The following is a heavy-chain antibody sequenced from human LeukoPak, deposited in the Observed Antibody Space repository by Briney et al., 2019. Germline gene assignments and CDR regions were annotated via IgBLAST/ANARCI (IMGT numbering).Heavy chain of an antibody. CDR1: NDSISSGDYY. V-gene: IGHV4-61*08. CDR2: IYYSGST. CDR3: ARVKGGYSYALIDY. J-gene: IGHJ4*02. D-gene: IGHD5-18*01. Sequence: PSETLSLTCTVSNDSISSGDYYWNWIRQPPGKGLEWIGSIYYSGSTNYNPSLKSRVTISVDTSKNQFSLKLSSVTAADTAVYYCARVKGGYSYALIDYWGQGTLVTVSS.